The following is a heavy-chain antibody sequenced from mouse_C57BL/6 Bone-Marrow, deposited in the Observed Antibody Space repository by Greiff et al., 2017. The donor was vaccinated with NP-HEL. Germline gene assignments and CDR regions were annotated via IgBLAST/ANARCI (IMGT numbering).Heavy chain of an antibody. CDR3: ARVYGSSPR. V-gene: IGHV3-6*01. CDR1: GYSITSGYY. J-gene: IGHJ3*02. CDR2: ISYDGSN. Sequence: VQLKESGPGLVKPSQSLSLTCSVTGYSITSGYYWNWIRQFPGNKLEWMGYISYDGSNNYNPSLKNRISITRDTSKNQFFLKLNSVTTEDTATYYCARVYGSSPRWGQGTLVTVSA. D-gene: IGHD1-1*01.